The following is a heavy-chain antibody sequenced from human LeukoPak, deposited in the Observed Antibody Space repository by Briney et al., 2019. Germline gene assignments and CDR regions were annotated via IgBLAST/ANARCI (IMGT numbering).Heavy chain of an antibody. D-gene: IGHD2-2*01. CDR2: INPNSGGT. V-gene: IGHV1-2*02. J-gene: IGHJ6*02. Sequence: ASVKVSCKASGYTFTGYYMHWVRQAPGQGLEWMRWINPNSGGTNYAQKFQGRVTMTRDTSISTAYMELSRLRSDDTAVYYCARVGGSTSVYYYYGMDVWGQGTTVTVSS. CDR1: GYTFTGYY. CDR3: ARVGGSTSVYYYYGMDV.